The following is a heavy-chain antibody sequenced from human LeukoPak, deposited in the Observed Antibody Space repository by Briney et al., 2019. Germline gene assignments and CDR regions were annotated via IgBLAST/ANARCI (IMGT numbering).Heavy chain of an antibody. CDR1: GGSISSSSYY. CDR2: IYYSGST. CDR3: ARLTTVVTTIDY. J-gene: IGHJ4*02. Sequence: SETLSLTCTVSGGSISSSSYYWGWIRQSPGKGLEWIGSIYYSGSTYYNPSLKSRVTISVDTSKNQFSLKLSSVTAADTAVYYCARLTTVVTTIDYWGQGTLVTVSS. D-gene: IGHD4-23*01. V-gene: IGHV4-39*01.